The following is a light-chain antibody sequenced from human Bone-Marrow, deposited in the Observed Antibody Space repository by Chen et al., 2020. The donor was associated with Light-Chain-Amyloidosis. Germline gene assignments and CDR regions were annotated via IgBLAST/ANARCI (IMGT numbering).Light chain of an antibody. J-gene: IGLJ2*01. V-gene: IGLV1-47*01. Sequence: QSLLTHPPAASAPPGQRVTISCSGSGSHNGSNYIFWYQQLPGTAPKLLIYRNNQRPSGGTDRFSGSKSGTSDSLAISGLRSEDEGDYYCAAWEDSLSAVVFGGGTKLTVL. CDR2: RNN. CDR3: AAWEDSLSAVV. CDR1: GSHNGSNY.